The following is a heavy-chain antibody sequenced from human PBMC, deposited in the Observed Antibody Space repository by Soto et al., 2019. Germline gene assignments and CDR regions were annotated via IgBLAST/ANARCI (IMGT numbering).Heavy chain of an antibody. CDR2: ISGSGGST. V-gene: IGHV3-23*01. D-gene: IGHD3-22*01. J-gene: IGHJ4*02. CDR1: GFTFSSYA. CDR3: AKVPTTYYYDSSGLDY. Sequence: GGSLRLSCAASGFTFSSYAMSWVRQAPGKGLEWVSAISGSGGSTYYADSVNGRFTISRDNSKNTLYLQMNSLRAEDTAVYYCAKVPTTYYYDSSGLDYWGQGTLVTVSS.